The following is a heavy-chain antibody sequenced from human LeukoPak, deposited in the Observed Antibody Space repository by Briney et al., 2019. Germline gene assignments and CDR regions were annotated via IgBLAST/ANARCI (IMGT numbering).Heavy chain of an antibody. D-gene: IGHD3-10*01. CDR2: INHSGST. V-gene: IGHV4-34*01. J-gene: IGHJ4*02. Sequence: SETLSLTCAVYGGSFSGYYWSWIRQPPGKGLEWIGEINHSGSTNYNPSLKSRVTISVDTSKNQFSLKLSSVTAADTAVYYCARVGWYYGSGSYRYWGQGTLVTVSS. CDR1: GGSFSGYY. CDR3: ARVGWYYGSGSYRY.